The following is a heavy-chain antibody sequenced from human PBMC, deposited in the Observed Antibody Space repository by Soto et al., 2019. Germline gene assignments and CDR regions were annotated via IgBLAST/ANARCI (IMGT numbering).Heavy chain of an antibody. Sequence: QVQLVQSGAEVRKPGSSVKVSCKASGGVFGSFSITWVRQAPGQGLEWIGGIIPIYGTANYAQNFQGRVTITADAATSTAYVEVSSLGSEDTAVYYCAKDRRADWESYYYYAMDVWGQGTTVIVS. CDR2: IIPIYGTA. D-gene: IGHD1-26*01. CDR3: AKDRRADWESYYYYAMDV. CDR1: GGVFGSFS. J-gene: IGHJ6*02. V-gene: IGHV1-69*01.